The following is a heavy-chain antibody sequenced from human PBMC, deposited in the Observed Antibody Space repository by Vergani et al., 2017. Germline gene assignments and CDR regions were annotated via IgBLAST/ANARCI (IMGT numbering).Heavy chain of an antibody. V-gene: IGHV1-69*02. CDR3: AILDSSGYPPFDY. D-gene: IGHD3-22*01. CDR1: GGTFSSYT. CDR2: IIPILGIA. Sequence: QVQLVQSGAEVKKPGSSVKVSCKASGGTFSSYTISWVRQAPGQGLEWMGRIIPILGIANYAQKFQGRVTITADKSTSTAYMELSSLRSEDTAVYYCAILDSSGYPPFDYWGQGTLVTVSS. J-gene: IGHJ4*02.